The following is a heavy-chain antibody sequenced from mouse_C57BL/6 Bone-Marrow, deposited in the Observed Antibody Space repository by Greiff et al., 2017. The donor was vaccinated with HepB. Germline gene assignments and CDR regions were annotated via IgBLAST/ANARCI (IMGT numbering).Heavy chain of an antibody. CDR3: ARSHSRRGAMDY. CDR1: GYTFTDYA. V-gene: IGHV1-67*01. Sequence: VKLMESGPELVRPGVSVKISCKGSGYTFTDYAMNWVKQSHAKSLEWIGVISTYYGDASYNQKFKDKATMTVDKSSSTAYMELARLTSEDSAVYYCARSHSRRGAMDYWGQGTSVTVSS. J-gene: IGHJ4*01. D-gene: IGHD1-1*01. CDR2: ISTYYGDA.